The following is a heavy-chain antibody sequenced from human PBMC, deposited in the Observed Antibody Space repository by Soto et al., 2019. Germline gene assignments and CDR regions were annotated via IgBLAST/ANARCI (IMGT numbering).Heavy chain of an antibody. CDR1: GGSISSSNW. D-gene: IGHD3-10*01. Sequence: SETLSLTCAVSGGSISSSNWWSWVRQPPGKGLEWIGEIYYSGSTYYNPSLESRVTIPVDTSKNQFSLKLSSVTAADTAVYYCARQVEVRGVIDAYYYYGMDVWGQGTTVTVSS. J-gene: IGHJ6*02. CDR2: IYYSGST. CDR3: ARQVEVRGVIDAYYYYGMDV. V-gene: IGHV4-4*02.